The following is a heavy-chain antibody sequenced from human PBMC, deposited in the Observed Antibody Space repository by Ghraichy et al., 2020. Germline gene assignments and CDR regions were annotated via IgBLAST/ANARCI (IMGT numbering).Heavy chain of an antibody. V-gene: IGHV4-59*01. CDR1: GGSISSYY. D-gene: IGHD3-10*01. Sequence: SETLSLTCTVSGGSISSYYWSWIRQPPGKGLEWIGYIYYSGSTNYNPSLKSRVTISVDTSKNQFSLKLSSVTAADTAVYYCARVLGVLPYGMDVWGQGTTVTVSS. CDR2: IYYSGST. CDR3: ARVLGVLPYGMDV. J-gene: IGHJ6*02.